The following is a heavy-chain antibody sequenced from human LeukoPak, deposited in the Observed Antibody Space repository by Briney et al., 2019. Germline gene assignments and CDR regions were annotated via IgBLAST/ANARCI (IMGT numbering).Heavy chain of an antibody. J-gene: IGHJ4*02. Sequence: GGSLRLSCAASGFTVSNNYMSWVRQAPGKGLGWVSVLYSGGNTYYADSVKGRFTISRDNSKNTLYLQMNSLRSEDTAVYYCARAYSDLIYVYWGQGTLVTVSS. CDR2: LYSGGNT. D-gene: IGHD3-16*01. CDR1: GFTVSNNY. V-gene: IGHV3-66*01. CDR3: ARAYSDLIYVY.